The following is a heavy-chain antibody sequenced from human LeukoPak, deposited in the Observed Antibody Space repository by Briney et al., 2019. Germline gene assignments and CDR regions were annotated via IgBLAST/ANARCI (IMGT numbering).Heavy chain of an antibody. D-gene: IGHD3-22*01. CDR3: ARDKHYYDSSNYV. V-gene: IGHV3-20*04. CDR1: GFTFNDYG. Sequence: GGSLRLSCAASGFTFNDYGMSWVRQAPGKGLEWVSGINWNGGTTGYADSVRGRFTISRDNAKNSLYLQMNSLRAEDTALYYCARDKHYYDSSNYVWGQGTLVTVSS. J-gene: IGHJ4*02. CDR2: INWNGGTT.